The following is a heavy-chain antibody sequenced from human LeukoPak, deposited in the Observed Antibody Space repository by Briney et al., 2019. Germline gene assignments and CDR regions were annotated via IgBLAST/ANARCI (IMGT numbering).Heavy chain of an antibody. V-gene: IGHV3-30*18. CDR2: LSFDESNK. J-gene: IGHJ4*02. D-gene: IGHD6-13*01. Sequence: PGGSLRLSCAASGFTFSSYGMHWVRQAPGKGLEWVTYLSFDESNKYYADSVKGRFTISRDNSKNTLYLQMNSLRPEDTAVYYCAKGGGTGYSSSWYSNWGQGTLVTVSS. CDR3: AKGGGTGYSSSWYSN. CDR1: GFTFSSYG.